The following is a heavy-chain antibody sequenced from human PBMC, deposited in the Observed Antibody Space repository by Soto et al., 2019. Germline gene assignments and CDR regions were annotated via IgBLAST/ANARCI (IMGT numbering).Heavy chain of an antibody. J-gene: IGHJ3*01. V-gene: IGHV4-59*08. CDR3: ASLNFDILTGYYAFDL. CDR2: VYYSGST. CDR1: GGSISSSY. Sequence: SETLSLTCTVSGGSISSSYWSWVRQPPGKGLEYIGYVYYSGSTNYNPSLKSRLTMSLDTSKNQFSLKLGSVTAADTAVYYCASLNFDILTGYYAFDLWGQGTMVT. D-gene: IGHD3-9*01.